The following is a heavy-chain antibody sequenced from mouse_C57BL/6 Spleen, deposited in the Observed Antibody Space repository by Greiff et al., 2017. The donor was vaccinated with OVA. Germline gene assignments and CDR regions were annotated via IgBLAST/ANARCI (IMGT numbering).Heavy chain of an antibody. CDR1: GFSLTSYA. D-gene: IGHD1-1*01. J-gene: IGHJ1*03. Sequence: QVQLQQSGPGLVAPSQSLSITCTVSGFSLTSYAISWVRQPPGKGLEWLGVIWTGGGTNYNSALKSRLSISKDNSKSQVFLKMNSLQTDDTARYYCARSKGDYYYGSSYDYWYFDVWGTGTTVTVSS. V-gene: IGHV2-9-1*01. CDR2: IWTGGGT. CDR3: ARSKGDYYYGSSYDYWYFDV.